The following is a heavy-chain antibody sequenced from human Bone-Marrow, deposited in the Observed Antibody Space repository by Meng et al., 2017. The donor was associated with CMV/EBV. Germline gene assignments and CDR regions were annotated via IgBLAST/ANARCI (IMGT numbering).Heavy chain of an antibody. CDR2: ISSSSYI. J-gene: IGHJ4*02. CDR3: ARERFFGVVTYIDY. V-gene: IGHV3-21*01. D-gene: IGHD3-3*01. CDR1: GFTFSSYS. Sequence: GESLKISCAASGFTFSSYSMNWVRQAPGKGLEWVSSISSSSYIYYADSVKGRFTISRDNAKNSLYLQMNSLRAEDTAVYYCARERFFGVVTYIDYWGQGTLVTVSS.